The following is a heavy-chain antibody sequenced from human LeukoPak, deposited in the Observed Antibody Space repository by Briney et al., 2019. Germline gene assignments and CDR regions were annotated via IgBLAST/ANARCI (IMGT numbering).Heavy chain of an antibody. J-gene: IGHJ6*03. CDR1: GFTFSTYG. D-gene: IGHD6-6*01. CDR3: ARRGSSSSSYYFHMDV. V-gene: IGHV3-30*02. Sequence: GGSLRLSCVASGFTFSTYGMHWVRQAPGKGLEWVAFIRYDGSNKYYADSVKGRFTISRDNSKNTLSLQMNSLRAEDTAVYYCARRGSSSSSYYFHMDVWGKGTTVTVSS. CDR2: IRYDGSNK.